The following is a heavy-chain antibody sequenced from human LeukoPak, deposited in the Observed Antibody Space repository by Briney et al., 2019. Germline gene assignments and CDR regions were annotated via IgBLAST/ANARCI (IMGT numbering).Heavy chain of an antibody. CDR3: ARERGYSYGLDGFDI. V-gene: IGHV4-61*02. CDR1: GSSISSGSYY. D-gene: IGHD5-18*01. Sequence: PSETLSLTCTVSGSSISSGSYYWSWIRQPAGKGLEWIGRIYTSGSTNYNPSLKSRVTISVDTSKNLFSLKLSSVTAADTAMYYCARERGYSYGLDGFDIWGQATMVTVSS. CDR2: IYTSGST. J-gene: IGHJ3*02.